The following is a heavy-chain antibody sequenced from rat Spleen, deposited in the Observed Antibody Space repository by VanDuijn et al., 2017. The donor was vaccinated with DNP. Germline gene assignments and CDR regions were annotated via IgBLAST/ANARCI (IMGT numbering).Heavy chain of an antibody. CDR3: AKAGGYSPWYFDY. D-gene: IGHD1-11*01. J-gene: IGHJ2*01. CDR2: ITTGGGHT. CDR1: GFTFSDYG. Sequence: EVQLVESGGGLVQPGRSLKLSCAASGFTFSDYGMAWVRQVPSKGLEWVASITTGGGHTYYRDSVKGRFTISRDNAKSTLYLQMDSLRSEETATYYCAKAGGYSPWYFDYWGQGVMVTVSS. V-gene: IGHV5S11*01.